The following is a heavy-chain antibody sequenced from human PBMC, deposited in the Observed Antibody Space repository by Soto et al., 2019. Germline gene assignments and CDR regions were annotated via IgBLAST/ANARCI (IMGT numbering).Heavy chain of an antibody. CDR2: INHSGST. J-gene: IGHJ5*02. CDR1: GGSFSGYY. Sequence: QVQLQQWGAGLSKPSETLSLTCAVYGGSFSGYYWSWIRQPPGKGLEWIGEINHSGSTNYNPSLKSRVTISVDTSKNQFSLKLSSVTAADTAVYYCARGSITMVRGVLPFNWFDPWGQGTLVTVSS. V-gene: IGHV4-34*01. D-gene: IGHD3-10*01. CDR3: ARGSITMVRGVLPFNWFDP.